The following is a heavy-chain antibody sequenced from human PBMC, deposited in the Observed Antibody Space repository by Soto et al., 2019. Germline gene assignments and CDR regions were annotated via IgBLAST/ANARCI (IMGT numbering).Heavy chain of an antibody. CDR2: ISAHNGNT. V-gene: IGHV1-18*04. Sequence: ASVKVSCKASGYTFTSYGISWVRQAPGQGLEWMGWISAHNGNTDYAQKFQGRVTMTTDTSPSTASMELRSLRSDDTAVYYCARGSYISSWYSLDYWGQGTLVTVSS. D-gene: IGHD6-13*01. CDR3: ARGSYISSWYSLDY. J-gene: IGHJ4*02. CDR1: GYTFTSYG.